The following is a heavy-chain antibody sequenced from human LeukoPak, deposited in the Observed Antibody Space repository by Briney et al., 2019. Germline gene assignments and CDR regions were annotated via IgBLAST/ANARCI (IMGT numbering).Heavy chain of an antibody. CDR3: ASSGDENGYNYGGYYYHGMHV. CDR2: VYYTGST. J-gene: IGHJ6*02. Sequence: SETLSLTCTVSGGSISSSGYYWGWIRQPPGKGLEWVGSVYYTGSTFYNPSLKSRVTTSVDTSKNQFSLKLNSVATADTAVYYCASSGDENGYNYGGYYYHGMHVWGQGTTVIVSS. D-gene: IGHD5-24*01. CDR1: GGSISSSGYY. V-gene: IGHV4-39*07.